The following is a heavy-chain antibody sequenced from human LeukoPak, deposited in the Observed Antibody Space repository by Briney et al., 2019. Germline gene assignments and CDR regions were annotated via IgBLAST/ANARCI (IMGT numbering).Heavy chain of an antibody. CDR3: ARASYNSDWYFDQ. V-gene: IGHV3-48*03. J-gene: IGHJ4*02. CDR2: ISTSGSII. D-gene: IGHD6-19*01. Sequence: PGGSLRLSCAVSGFTFRSHEMNWVRQAPGKGLEWISYISTSGSIIYYADSVKGRFTISRDNARNSLFLQTGSLKVEYTAVYYCARASYNSDWYFDQWGQGTLVTVSS. CDR1: GFTFRSHE.